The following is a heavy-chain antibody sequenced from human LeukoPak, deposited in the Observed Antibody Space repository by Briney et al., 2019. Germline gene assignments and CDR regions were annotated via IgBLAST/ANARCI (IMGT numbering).Heavy chain of an antibody. CDR3: ATSSGWKSNIDY. Sequence: ASVKVSCKASGYTFTVYYIHWVRQAPGQGLEWMGWINPNSGGTNYAQKFQGRVTMTRDTSISTAYMELSRLRSDDTAVFYCATSSGWKSNIDYWGQGTLVTVSS. D-gene: IGHD6-19*01. J-gene: IGHJ4*02. CDR1: GYTFTVYY. V-gene: IGHV1-2*02. CDR2: INPNSGGT.